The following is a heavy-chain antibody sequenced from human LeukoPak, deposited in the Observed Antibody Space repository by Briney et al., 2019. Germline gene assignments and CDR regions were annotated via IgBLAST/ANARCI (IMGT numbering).Heavy chain of an antibody. J-gene: IGHJ6*02. CDR3: ARDGSSGYAIYYGMDV. CDR1: GFTFSSYA. Sequence: GGSLRLSCAASGFTFSSYAMSWVRQAPGKGLEWVSAISGSGGSTYYADSVKGRFTISRDNAKNSLYLQMNSLRAEDTAVYYCARDGSSGYAIYYGMDVWGQGTTVTVSS. V-gene: IGHV3-23*01. D-gene: IGHD3-22*01. CDR2: ISGSGGST.